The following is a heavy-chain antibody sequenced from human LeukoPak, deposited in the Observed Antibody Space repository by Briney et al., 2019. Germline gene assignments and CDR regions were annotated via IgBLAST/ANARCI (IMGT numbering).Heavy chain of an antibody. D-gene: IGHD6-19*01. CDR3: ARVQFQWFDP. Sequence: KPGGSLRLSCAASGFTFSDYYMSWIRQAPGKGLEWISYISSSGTTRYYADSVKGRFTIARDNSKKTLYLQMNNLRVEDTAVYYCARVQFQWFDPWGQGTLVTASS. V-gene: IGHV3-11*04. CDR1: GFTFSDYY. J-gene: IGHJ5*02. CDR2: ISSSGTTR.